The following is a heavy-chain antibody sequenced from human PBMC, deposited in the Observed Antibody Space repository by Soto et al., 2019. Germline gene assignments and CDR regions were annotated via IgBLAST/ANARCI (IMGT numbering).Heavy chain of an antibody. Sequence: ASVKVSFKASGYTFTSYGISWVRQAPGQGLEWMGIINPSGGSTSYAQKFQGRVTMTRDTSTSTVYMELSSLRSEDTAVYYCARGGQWLRVFDYWGQGTLVTVSS. CDR3: ARGGQWLRVFDY. J-gene: IGHJ4*02. CDR2: INPSGGST. V-gene: IGHV1-46*01. D-gene: IGHD5-12*01. CDR1: GYTFTSYG.